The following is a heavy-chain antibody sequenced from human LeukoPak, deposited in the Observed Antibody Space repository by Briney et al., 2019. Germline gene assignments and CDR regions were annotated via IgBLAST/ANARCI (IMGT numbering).Heavy chain of an antibody. D-gene: IGHD6-25*01. V-gene: IGHV1-3*01. Sequence: ASVKVSCKASGYTFISHTMHWVRQVPGQSLVWMGWISAGNANTKYSQKFQGRVTISRDTSASTVYMELSSLRSEDTAVYYCARESSGWVDDAFDIWGQGTIVIVSS. CDR1: GYTFISHT. CDR3: ARESSGWVDDAFDI. CDR2: ISAGNANT. J-gene: IGHJ3*02.